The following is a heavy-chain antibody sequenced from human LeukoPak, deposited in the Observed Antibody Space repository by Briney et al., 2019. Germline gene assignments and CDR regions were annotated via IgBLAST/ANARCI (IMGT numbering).Heavy chain of an antibody. V-gene: IGHV4-59*01. D-gene: IGHD3-10*02. J-gene: IGHJ2*01. Sequence: SGTLSLTCSVFADSMNNYYWNWIRQPPGKGLEWIGFVHHSGTTNYNPSLKSRVTILIETSKNEFSLRLASVTTTGTAVYYCARVGTMSLWYFDLWGRGTLVTVSS. CDR2: VHHSGTT. CDR1: ADSMNNYY. CDR3: ARVGTMSLWYFDL.